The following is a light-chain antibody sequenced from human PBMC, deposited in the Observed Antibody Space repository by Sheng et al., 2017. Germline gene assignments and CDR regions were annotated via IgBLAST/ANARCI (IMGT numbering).Light chain of an antibody. Sequence: SYVLTQPPSVSVAPGKTAIITCVGNNIGRKSVQWYQQKPGQAPVLVVFADSDRPSGIPERFLWLQLWEHGHLTISRVEAGDEADYYCQVWDSSSDNLVFGIGTKLTVL. CDR1: NIGRKS. CDR3: QVWDSSSDNLV. CDR2: ADS. V-gene: IGLV3-21*03. J-gene: IGLJ2*01.